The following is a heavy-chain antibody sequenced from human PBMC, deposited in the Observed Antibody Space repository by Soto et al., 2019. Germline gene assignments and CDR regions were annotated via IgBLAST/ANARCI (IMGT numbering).Heavy chain of an antibody. CDR2: ITYSGNT. J-gene: IGHJ5*02. D-gene: IGHD3-10*01. CDR3: ARDRLGSGSYLAFDP. V-gene: IGHV4-59*01. Sequence: SETLSLTCTVSGGSINYYYWSWIRQPPGRGLEWIGYITYSGNTNYNPSLKSRVSISLDTSRNQFSLMLSSVTAADTAVYYCARDRLGSGSYLAFDPSGQGTLVTVSS. CDR1: GGSINYYY.